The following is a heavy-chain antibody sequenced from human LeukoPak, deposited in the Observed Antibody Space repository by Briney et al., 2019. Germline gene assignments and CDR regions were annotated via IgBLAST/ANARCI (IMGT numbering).Heavy chain of an antibody. CDR3: ARHRRLYDFWSGLADY. V-gene: IGHV3-7*01. CDR2: IKQDGSEK. Sequence: PGGSLRVSCAASGFTFSSYWMSWVRQAPGNGLEWVANIKQDGSEKYYVDSVKGRFTISRDNAKNSLYLQMNSLRAEDTAVYYCARHRRLYDFWSGLADYWGQGTLVTVSS. J-gene: IGHJ4*02. CDR1: GFTFSSYW. D-gene: IGHD3-3*01.